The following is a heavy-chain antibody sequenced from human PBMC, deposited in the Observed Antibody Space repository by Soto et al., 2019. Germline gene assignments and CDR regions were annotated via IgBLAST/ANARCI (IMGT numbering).Heavy chain of an antibody. CDR3: ARVDYDFWSGYSSYGMDV. CDR2: IYHSGST. D-gene: IGHD3-3*01. V-gene: IGHV4-30-2*01. CDR1: GGSISIGGYS. J-gene: IGHJ6*02. Sequence: SETLSLTCAVSGGSISIGGYSWSCIRQPPGKGLEWIGYIYHSGSTYYNPSLKSRVTISVDRSKNQFSLKLSSVTAADTAVYYCARVDYDFWSGYSSYGMDVWGQGTTVTVSS.